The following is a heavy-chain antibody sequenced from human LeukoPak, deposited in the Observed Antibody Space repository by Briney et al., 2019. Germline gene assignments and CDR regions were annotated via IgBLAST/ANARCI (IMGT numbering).Heavy chain of an antibody. J-gene: IGHJ3*02. D-gene: IGHD3-3*01. CDR3: ARDRTIFGVVLEVQDAFDI. V-gene: IGHV1-69*05. CDR1: GGTFSSYT. Sequence: ASVKVSCKASGGTFSSYTISWVRQAPGQGLEWMGRIIPIFGTANYAQKFQGRVTITTDESTSTAYMELSSLRSEDTAVYYCARDRTIFGVVLEVQDAFDIWGQGTVVTVSS. CDR2: IIPIFGTA.